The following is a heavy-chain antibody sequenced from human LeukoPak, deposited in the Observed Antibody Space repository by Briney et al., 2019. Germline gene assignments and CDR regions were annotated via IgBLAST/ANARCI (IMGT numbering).Heavy chain of an antibody. V-gene: IGHV4-39*07. CDR3: ASRTYSNYGPFDP. J-gene: IGHJ5*02. CDR2: IYYNGNT. D-gene: IGHD4-11*01. Sequence: PSETLSLTCTVSGGSISTDNCYWGWIRQPPGKGLEWIGSIYYNGNTYYNPSLKSRVTISVDRSKNQFSLKLSSVTAADTAVYYCASRTYSNYGPFDPWGQGTLVTVSS. CDR1: GGSISTDNCY.